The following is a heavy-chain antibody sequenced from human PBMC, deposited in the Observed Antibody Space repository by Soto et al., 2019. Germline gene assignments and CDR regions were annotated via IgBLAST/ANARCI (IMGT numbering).Heavy chain of an antibody. CDR3: AWSYFDWLSY. CDR2: IIPIFGTA. D-gene: IGHD3-9*01. J-gene: IGHJ4*02. V-gene: IGHV1-69*01. CDR1: GGTYSSYS. Sequence: SVMVSSRASGGTYSSYSISWVRQAPGQGLEWMGGIIPIFGTANYAQKFQGRVTITADESTSTAYMELSSLRSEDTAVYYCAWSYFDWLSYWGQGTLVTVSS.